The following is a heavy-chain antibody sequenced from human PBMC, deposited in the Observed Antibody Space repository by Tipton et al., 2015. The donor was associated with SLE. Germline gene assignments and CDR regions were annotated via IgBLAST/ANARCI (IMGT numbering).Heavy chain of an antibody. D-gene: IGHD3/OR15-3a*01. CDR2: IFSSGTT. CDR3: ARDRMDRDAFDL. V-gene: IGHV4-59*11. Sequence: TLSLTCTVSGDSMKSHYRTWIRQPPGKGLEYIGYIFSSGTTNYNPSLKSRVTISVDTSKNQFSLRLTSVTAADTAVYYCARDRMDRDAFDLWGQGTLVTISS. CDR1: GDSMKSHY. J-gene: IGHJ3*01.